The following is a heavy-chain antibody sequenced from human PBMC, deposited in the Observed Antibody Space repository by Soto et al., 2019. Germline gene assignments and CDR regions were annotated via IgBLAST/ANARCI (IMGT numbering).Heavy chain of an antibody. D-gene: IGHD6-19*01. V-gene: IGHV3-48*02. Sequence: PGGSLRLSCAASGFTFSSYSMNWVRQAPGKGLEWVSYITSSSSTIYYADSVKGRFTISRDNAKNSLYLQMNSLRDEDTAVYYCARDKGVSGWYRWLDPWGQGTLVTVSS. J-gene: IGHJ5*02. CDR1: GFTFSSYS. CDR2: ITSSSSTI. CDR3: ARDKGVSGWYRWLDP.